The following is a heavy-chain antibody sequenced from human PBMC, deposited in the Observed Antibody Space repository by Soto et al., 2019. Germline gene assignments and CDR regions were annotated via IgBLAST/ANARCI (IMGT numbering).Heavy chain of an antibody. D-gene: IGHD4-17*01. Sequence: SVKVSCKASGGTFSSYAISWVRQAPGQGLEWMGGIIPIFGTANYAQKFQGRVTITADGSTSTAYMELSSLRSEDTAVYYCARVLSYGDYVGDLYYWGQGTLVTVSS. CDR3: ARVLSYGDYVGDLYY. CDR2: IIPIFGTA. V-gene: IGHV1-69*13. CDR1: GGTFSSYA. J-gene: IGHJ4*02.